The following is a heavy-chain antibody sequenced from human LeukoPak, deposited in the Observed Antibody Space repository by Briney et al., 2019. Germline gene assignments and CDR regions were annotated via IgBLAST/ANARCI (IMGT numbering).Heavy chain of an antibody. CDR3: ARDFPTVTPRGYFDY. D-gene: IGHD4-17*01. Sequence: GGSLRLSCAASGFTFSSYSMNWVRQAPGKGLEWVSSISSSSSYIYYADSVKGRFTISRDNAKNSLYLQMNSLRAEDTAVYYCARDFPTVTPRGYFDYWGQGTLVTVSS. CDR2: ISSSSSYI. J-gene: IGHJ4*02. CDR1: GFTFSSYS. V-gene: IGHV3-21*01.